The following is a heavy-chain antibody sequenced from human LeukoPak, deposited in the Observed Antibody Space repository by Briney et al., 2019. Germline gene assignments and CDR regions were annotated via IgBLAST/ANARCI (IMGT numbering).Heavy chain of an antibody. Sequence: PSETLSLTCTVSGVSISSYYWSWLRQPPGKGLEWLGYIYYSGSTNYNPSLKSRVTISVDTSKNQFSLKLSSVTAADTAVYYCARQNGDYLWYLDYWGQGTLVTVSS. CDR2: IYYSGST. V-gene: IGHV4-59*01. CDR1: GVSISSYY. CDR3: ARQNGDYLWYLDY. J-gene: IGHJ4*02. D-gene: IGHD4-17*01.